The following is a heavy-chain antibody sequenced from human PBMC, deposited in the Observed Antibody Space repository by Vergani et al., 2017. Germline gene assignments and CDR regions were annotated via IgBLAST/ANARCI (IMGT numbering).Heavy chain of an antibody. CDR1: GFTFSSYW. CDR3: ARVRELGWGPFDY. Sequence: EVQLVESGGGLVQPGGSLRLSCAASGFTFSSYWMSWVRQAPGKGLEWVANIKQDGSEKYYVDSVKGRFTISRDNAKNSLYLQMNSLRAEDTAVYYCARVRELGWGPFDYWGQGTLVTVSS. J-gene: IGHJ4*02. V-gene: IGHV3-7*01. CDR2: IKQDGSEK. D-gene: IGHD2-21*02.